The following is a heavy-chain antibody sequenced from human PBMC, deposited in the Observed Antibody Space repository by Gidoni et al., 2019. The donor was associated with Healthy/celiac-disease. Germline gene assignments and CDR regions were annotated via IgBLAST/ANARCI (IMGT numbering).Heavy chain of an antibody. V-gene: IGHV3-23*01. CDR3: AKISSSSNMADY. Sequence: EVQLLESGGGLVQPGGSLRLSSAASGFTFSSYAMSWVRQAPGKGLEWVSAISGSGGSTYYADSVKGRFTISRDNSKNTLYLQMNSLRAEDTAVYYCAKISSSSNMADYWGQGTLVTVSS. J-gene: IGHJ4*02. D-gene: IGHD6-6*01. CDR2: ISGSGGST. CDR1: GFTFSSYA.